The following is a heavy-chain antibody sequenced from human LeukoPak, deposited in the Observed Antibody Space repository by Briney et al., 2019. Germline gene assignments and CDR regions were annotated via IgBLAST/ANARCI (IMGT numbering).Heavy chain of an antibody. V-gene: IGHV3-7*01. CDR3: TRELGRYYMDV. Sequence: PGGSLRLSCAASGFTFSSYWMSWVRQAPGKGLEWVANIKQDGSEKYYVDSVKGRFTISRDNAKNSLYLQMNSLRAEDTAVYYCTRELGRYYMDVWGKGTTVTVSS. CDR2: IKQDGSEK. J-gene: IGHJ6*03. CDR1: GFTFSSYW.